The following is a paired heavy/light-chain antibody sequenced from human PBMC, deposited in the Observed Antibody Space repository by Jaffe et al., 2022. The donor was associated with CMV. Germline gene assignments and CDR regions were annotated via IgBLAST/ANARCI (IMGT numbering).Heavy chain of an antibody. D-gene: IGHD3-22*01. V-gene: IGHV4-4*02. J-gene: IGHJ5*02. CDR3: ARERSVYYDSSGYLNWFDP. CDR2: IYHSGST. Sequence: QVQLQESGPGLVKPSGTLSLTCAVSGGSISSSNWWSWVRQPPGKGLEWIGEIYHSGSTNYNPSLKSRVTISVDKSKNQFSLKLSSVTAADTAVYYCARERSVYYDSSGYLNWFDPWGQGTLVTVSS. CDR1: GGSISSSNW.
Light chain of an antibody. CDR1: SLRSYY. CDR2: GKN. Sequence: SSELTQDPAVSVALGQTVRITCQGDSLRSYYASWYQQKPGQAPVLVIYGKNNRPSGIPDRFSGSSSGNTASLTITGAQAEDEADYYCNSRDSSGNHPVFGGGTKLTVL. V-gene: IGLV3-19*01. CDR3: NSRDSSGNHPV. J-gene: IGLJ2*01.